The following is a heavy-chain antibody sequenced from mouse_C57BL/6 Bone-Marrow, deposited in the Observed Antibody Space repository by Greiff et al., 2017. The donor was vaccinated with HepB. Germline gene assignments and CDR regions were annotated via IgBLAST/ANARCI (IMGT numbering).Heavy chain of an antibody. CDR2: IYPRSGNT. D-gene: IGHD2-12*01. CDR1: GYTFTSYG. CDR3: ARGGKLYPKFAY. V-gene: IGHV1-81*01. J-gene: IGHJ3*01. Sequence: VKLVESGAELARPGASVKLSCKASGYTFTSYGISWVKQRPGQGLEWIGEIYPRSGNTYYNEKLKGKATLTADKSSSTAYMELRSLTSEDSAVYFCARGGKLYPKFAYWGQGTVVTVSA.